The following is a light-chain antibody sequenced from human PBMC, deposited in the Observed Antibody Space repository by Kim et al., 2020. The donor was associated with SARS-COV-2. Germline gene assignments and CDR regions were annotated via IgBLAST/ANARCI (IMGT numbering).Light chain of an antibody. CDR3: SSYTSSSTVV. CDR2: EVS. Sequence: GQSITSSCTGTSSDVGSYNYVSWYQQHPGKAPKLMIYEVSKRPSGVSNRFSGSKSDNTASLTISGLQAEDEADYYCSSYTSSSTVVFGGGTQLTVL. CDR1: SSDVGSYNY. V-gene: IGLV2-14*01. J-gene: IGLJ2*01.